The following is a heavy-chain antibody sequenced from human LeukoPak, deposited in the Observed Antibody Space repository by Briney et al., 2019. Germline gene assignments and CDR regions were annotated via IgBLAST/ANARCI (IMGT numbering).Heavy chain of an antibody. J-gene: IGHJ4*02. CDR2: INPNSGGT. V-gene: IGHV1-2*02. Sequence: ASVKVSCKASGYTFTAYYIHWVRQAPGQRLEWMGWINPNSGGTNYAQKFQVRGTMTRDTSISTAYMELSRLRSDDTAVYYCARSAESSSWVEFDYWGQGTLVTVSS. D-gene: IGHD6-13*01. CDR1: GYTFTAYY. CDR3: ARSAESSSWVEFDY.